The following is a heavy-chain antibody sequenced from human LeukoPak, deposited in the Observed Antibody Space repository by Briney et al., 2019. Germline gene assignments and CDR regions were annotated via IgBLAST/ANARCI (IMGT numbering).Heavy chain of an antibody. CDR3: ARDYVSRCDYDILTGYHHFDP. Sequence: ASVKVSCKASGYTFTGYYMHWVRQAPGQGLEWMGWINPNSGGTNYAQKFQGRVTMTRDTSISTAYMELSRLRSDDTAVYYCARDYVSRCDYDILTGYHHFDPWGQGTLVTVSS. V-gene: IGHV1-2*02. J-gene: IGHJ5*02. CDR1: GYTFTGYY. CDR2: INPNSGGT. D-gene: IGHD3-9*01.